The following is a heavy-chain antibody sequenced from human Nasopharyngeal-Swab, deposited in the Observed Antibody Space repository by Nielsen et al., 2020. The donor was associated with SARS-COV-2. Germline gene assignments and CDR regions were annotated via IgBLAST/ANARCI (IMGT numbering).Heavy chain of an antibody. D-gene: IGHD6-13*01. J-gene: IGHJ6*02. V-gene: IGHV7-4-1*02. CDR2: INPNTGNP. Sequence: ASVKVSCKASGYTFTSYAMHWVRQAPGQGLEWMGWINPNTGNPTYAQGVTGRFVFSLDTSVSSAYRQISGLKAEDPAVCYCAREAAAGIVYGIDVWGQGTTVTVSS. CDR1: GYTFTSYA. CDR3: AREAAAGIVYGIDV.